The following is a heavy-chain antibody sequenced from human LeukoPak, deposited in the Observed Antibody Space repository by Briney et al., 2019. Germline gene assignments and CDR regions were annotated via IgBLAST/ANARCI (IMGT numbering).Heavy chain of an antibody. D-gene: IGHD6-6*01. CDR2: IIPIFGTA. CDR3: ARDGGSYSSSSGVDY. J-gene: IGHJ4*02. Sequence: ASVKVSCKASGGTFSSYAISWVRQAPGQGLEWMGGIIPIFGTANYAQKFQGRVTITADKSTSTAYMELSSLRSEDTAVYYCARDGGSYSSSSGVDYWGQGTLVTVSS. CDR1: GGTFSSYA. V-gene: IGHV1-69*06.